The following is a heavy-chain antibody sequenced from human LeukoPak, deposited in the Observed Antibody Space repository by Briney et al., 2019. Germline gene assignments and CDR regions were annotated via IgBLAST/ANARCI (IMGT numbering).Heavy chain of an antibody. CDR2: ISAYNGNT. D-gene: IGHD6-19*01. CDR3: ARDRPAGYSSGWGHY. CDR1: GYTFTSYG. J-gene: IGHJ4*02. V-gene: IGHV1-18*01. Sequence: ASVKVSCKASGYTFTSYGISWVRQAPGQGLEWMGWISAYNGNTNYAQKLQGRVTMTTDTSTSTAYMELRSPRSDDTAVYYCARDRPAGYSSGWGHYWGQGTLVTVSS.